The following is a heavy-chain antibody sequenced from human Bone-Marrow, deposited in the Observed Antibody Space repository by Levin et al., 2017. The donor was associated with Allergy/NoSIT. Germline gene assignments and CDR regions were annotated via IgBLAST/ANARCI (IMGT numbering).Heavy chain of an antibody. V-gene: IGHV3-23*01. CDR1: GFSFSSYA. J-gene: IGHJ4*02. D-gene: IGHD1-7*01. Sequence: GESLKISCAASGFSFSSYAMSWVRQAPGKGLEWVSLISGIDAGTYHADSVKGRFAISRDNAKNTVHLQMNSLRADDTAVYYCAKGGGTNGWNYLFDYWGQGTLVTVSS. CDR2: ISGIDAGT. CDR3: AKGGGTNGWNYLFDY.